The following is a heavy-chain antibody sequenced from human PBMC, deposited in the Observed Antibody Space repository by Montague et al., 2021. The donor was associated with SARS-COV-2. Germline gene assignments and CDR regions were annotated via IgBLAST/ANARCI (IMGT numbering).Heavy chain of an antibody. CDR1: GDSIMTTNW. CDR2: IYQSGST. Sequence: SETLSLTCAVSGDSIMTTNWWSWVRQPPGKGLEWIGEIYQSGSTNYNTSLKSRVTMSIDKSKNRFSLELNSVTAADTALYYCVRAGGLDNRPPVWGQGALVIVSS. J-gene: IGHJ4*02. D-gene: IGHD3/OR15-3a*01. V-gene: IGHV4-4*02. CDR3: VRAGGLDNRPPV.